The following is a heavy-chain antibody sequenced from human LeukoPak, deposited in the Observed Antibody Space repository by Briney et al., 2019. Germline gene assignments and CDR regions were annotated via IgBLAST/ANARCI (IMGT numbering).Heavy chain of an antibody. D-gene: IGHD5-12*01. Sequence: GGSLRLSCAASGLSFSTHKMNWVRQAPGKGLEWVSSISDGSNDIYYADSVKGRFTISRDNARNSLYLQMNSLGAEDTAVYFCARNSGYDTFDYWGQGTLVTVSS. CDR3: ARNSGYDTFDY. CDR2: ISDGSNDI. J-gene: IGHJ4*02. V-gene: IGHV3-21*01. CDR1: GLSFSTHK.